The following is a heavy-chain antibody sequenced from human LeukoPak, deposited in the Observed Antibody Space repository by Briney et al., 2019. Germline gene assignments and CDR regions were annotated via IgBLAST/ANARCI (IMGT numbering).Heavy chain of an antibody. D-gene: IGHD3-10*01. J-gene: IGHJ4*02. V-gene: IGHV3-23*01. CDR2: ISSSGRST. CDR1: GFPFTNQA. CDR3: ATDPSFPSGTYP. Sequence: GGSLRPSCAASGFPFTNQAMSWVRQPPGRGLEWVSAISSSGRSTFYTDSVKGRFTISRDNSKKTLYLQMNSLRAEDTALYYFATDPSFPSGTYPRGEGEQVTVSS.